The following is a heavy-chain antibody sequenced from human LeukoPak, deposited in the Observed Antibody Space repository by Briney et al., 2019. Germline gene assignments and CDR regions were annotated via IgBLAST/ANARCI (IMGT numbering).Heavy chain of an antibody. CDR2: IYTSGST. J-gene: IGHJ3*02. D-gene: IGHD1-14*01. V-gene: IGHV4-61*03. Sequence: KASETLSLTCTVSGGSIFSSNSYWGWIRQPPGKGLEWIGRIYTSGSTTYNSSLKSRVTISLDTSKNHFSLRLSSVTAADTAVYYCAREGGTGAFDIWGQGTMVTVSP. CDR3: AREGGTGAFDI. CDR1: GGSIFSSNSY.